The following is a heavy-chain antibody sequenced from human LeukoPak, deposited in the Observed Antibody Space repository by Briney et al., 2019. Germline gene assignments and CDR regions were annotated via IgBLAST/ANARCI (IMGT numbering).Heavy chain of an antibody. CDR1: GYTFTSYD. CDR3: AKEGSGSYLDY. V-gene: IGHV1-8*01. D-gene: IGHD3-10*01. Sequence: ASVKVSCKASGYTFTSYDINWVRQAIGQGLEWMGWMNPNSGNTGYAQKFQGRATMTRNTSISTAYMELSSLRSEDTAVYYCAKEGSGSYLDYWGQGTLVTVSS. CDR2: MNPNSGNT. J-gene: IGHJ4*02.